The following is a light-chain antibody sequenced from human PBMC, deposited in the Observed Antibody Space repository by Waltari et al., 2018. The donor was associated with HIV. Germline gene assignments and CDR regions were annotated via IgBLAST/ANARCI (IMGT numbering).Light chain of an antibody. Sequence: QSVLTQPPSASGTPGQGVTISCSGSTSNIGSNPVNWYQQFPGMAPILLIYSNDQRPSGVPDRVSGSKSGTSASLAISGLQPEDEADYYCATWDDSLNGPWVFGGGTKLTVL. V-gene: IGLV1-44*01. CDR3: ATWDDSLNGPWV. J-gene: IGLJ3*02. CDR2: SND. CDR1: TSNIGSNP.